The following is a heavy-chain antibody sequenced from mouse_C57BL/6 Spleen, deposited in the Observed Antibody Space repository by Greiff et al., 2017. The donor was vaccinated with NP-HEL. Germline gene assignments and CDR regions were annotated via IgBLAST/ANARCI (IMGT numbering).Heavy chain of an antibody. V-gene: IGHV1-55*01. D-gene: IGHD1-1*01. CDR1: GYTFTSYW. CDR3: ATYGSSPWFAY. J-gene: IGHJ3*01. Sequence: QVQLQQPGAELVMPGASVKLSCKASGYTFTSYWITWVKQRPGQGLEWIGDIYPGSGSTNYNEKFKSKATLTVDTSSSTAYMQLSSLTSEDSAVYYCATYGSSPWFAYWGQGTLVTVSA. CDR2: IYPGSGST.